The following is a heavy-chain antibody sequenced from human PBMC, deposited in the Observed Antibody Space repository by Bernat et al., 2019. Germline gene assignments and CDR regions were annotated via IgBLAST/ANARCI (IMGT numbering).Heavy chain of an antibody. D-gene: IGHD2-2*02. CDR1: GYTFTGYY. CDR2: INPNSGDT. V-gene: IGHV1-2*04. Sequence: QVQLVQSGAEVKKPGASVKVSCKASGYTFTGYYMHWVRQAPGQGLEWMGWINPNSGDTNYAQKFQGWVTMTRDTSISTAYMELSRLRSDDTAVYYCAREYLNCSSTSCYKKWNWFDPWGQGTLVTVSS. CDR3: AREYLNCSSTSCYKKWNWFDP. J-gene: IGHJ5*02.